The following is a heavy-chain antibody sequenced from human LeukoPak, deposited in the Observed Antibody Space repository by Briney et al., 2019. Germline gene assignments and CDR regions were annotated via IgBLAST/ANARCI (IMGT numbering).Heavy chain of an antibody. D-gene: IGHD4-11*01. J-gene: IGHJ4*02. Sequence: ASVKVSCKASAYTLSGYYMHWVRQAPGQGLEWMGWIDANNGDTKSAQKFQGRVTMSRDTSISTAYMDLSGLSPDDAAVYYCARDPSSVTLYFFDYWGQGTLVTVSS. CDR1: AYTLSGYY. V-gene: IGHV1-2*02. CDR3: ARDPSSVTLYFFDY. CDR2: IDANNGDT.